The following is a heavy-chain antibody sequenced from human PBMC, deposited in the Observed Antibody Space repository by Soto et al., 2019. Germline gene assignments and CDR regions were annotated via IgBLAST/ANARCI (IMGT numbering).Heavy chain of an antibody. CDR1: GGTFSSYA. CDR3: ARSQGSSTSLEIYYYYYYGMDV. J-gene: IGHJ6*02. D-gene: IGHD2-2*01. V-gene: IGHV1-69*01. Sequence: QVQLVQSGAEVKKPGSSVKVSCKASGGTFSSYAISWVRQAPGQGLEWMGGIIPISGTANYAQKFQGRVTIPADEPTSTANMERSSLRSEDTAVYYCARSQGSSTSLEIYYYYYYGMDVWGQGTTVTVSS. CDR2: IIPISGTA.